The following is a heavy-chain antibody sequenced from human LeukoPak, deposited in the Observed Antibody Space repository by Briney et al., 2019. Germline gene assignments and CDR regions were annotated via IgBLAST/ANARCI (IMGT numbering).Heavy chain of an antibody. D-gene: IGHD3-9*01. CDR1: GYTFTGYY. CDR2: ISAYNGNT. J-gene: IGHJ4*02. Sequence: ASVKVSCKASGYTFTGYYMHWVRQAPGQGLEWMGWISAYNGNTNYAQKLQGRVTMTTDTSTSTAYMELRSLRSDDTAVYYCARGGRTYYDIPFDYWGQGTLVTVSS. CDR3: ARGGRTYYDIPFDY. V-gene: IGHV1-18*04.